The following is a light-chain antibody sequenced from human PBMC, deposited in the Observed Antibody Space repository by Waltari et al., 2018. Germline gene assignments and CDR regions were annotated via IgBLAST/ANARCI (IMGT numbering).Light chain of an antibody. CDR2: AAS. CDR1: QSISTF. J-gene: IGKJ1*01. CDR3: QQSFSSYGT. Sequence: PQSTSYLSASVGDRVTLTCRASQSISTFLNWYQQSPGKPPRLLIYAASNLQSGVPSRFSGSGSGTDFTLTISSLQPEDFATYYCQQSFSSYGTFGQGTKVEIK. V-gene: IGKV1-39*01.